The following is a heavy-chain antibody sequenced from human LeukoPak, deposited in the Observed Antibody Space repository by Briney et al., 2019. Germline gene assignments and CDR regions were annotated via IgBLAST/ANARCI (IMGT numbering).Heavy chain of an antibody. CDR2: IHYSGST. D-gene: IGHD4-4*01. V-gene: IGHV4-39*01. CDR1: GGSISSSTYY. Sequence: SETLSLTCTVSGGSISSSTYYWGWIRQPPGKGLEYIGSIHYSGSTYYNPSLKSRVTISADTSKNQFSLRLNSVTAADTAVYFCASLLMTTVTLAWGQGTLVTVSS. J-gene: IGHJ4*02. CDR3: ASLLMTTVTLA.